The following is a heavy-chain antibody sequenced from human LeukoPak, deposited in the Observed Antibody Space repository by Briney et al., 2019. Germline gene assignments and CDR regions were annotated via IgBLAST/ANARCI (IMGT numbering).Heavy chain of an antibody. D-gene: IGHD3-10*01. CDR2: ISVYNGDT. CDR1: GYTFVSYG. V-gene: IGHV1-18*04. CDR3: VRAGGFNSGFEY. J-gene: IGHJ4*02. Sequence: ASVKVSCKASGYTFVSYGITWVRQTPGQGLEWMGWISVYNGDTKYAQNLQGRVTLTTDTSTSTAYMELRSLRSDDTAVYYCVRAGGFNSGFEYWGQGTLVIVSS.